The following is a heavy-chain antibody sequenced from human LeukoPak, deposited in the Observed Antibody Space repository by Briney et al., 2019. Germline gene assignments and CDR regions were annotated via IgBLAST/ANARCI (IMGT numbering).Heavy chain of an antibody. D-gene: IGHD6-19*01. CDR2: IYTSGST. V-gene: IGHV4-61*09. CDR3: ARGQERFNIGWYAAS. Sequence: SETLSLTCTVSGGSISSGSYYWSWIRQPAGKGLEWIGHIYTSGSTNYNPPLKSRPTISIDTSKNQFSLKLNSVAAADTAIYYCARGQERFNIGWYAASWGQGILVTVSS. CDR1: GGSISSGSYY. J-gene: IGHJ5*02.